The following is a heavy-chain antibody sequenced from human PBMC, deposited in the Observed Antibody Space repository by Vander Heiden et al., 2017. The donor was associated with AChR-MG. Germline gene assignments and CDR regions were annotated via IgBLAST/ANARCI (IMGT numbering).Heavy chain of an antibody. Sequence: QVQLQESGPGLVKPSETLSLTCTVSGGSISSYYWSWIRQPPGEGLEWIGYIYYSGSTNYNPSLKSRVTISVDTSKNQFSLKLSSVTAADTAVYYCARVGWGGDYFDYWGQGTLVTVSS. J-gene: IGHJ4*02. V-gene: IGHV4-59*01. CDR2: IYYSGST. CDR3: ARVGWGGDYFDY. D-gene: IGHD3-16*01. CDR1: GGSISSYY.